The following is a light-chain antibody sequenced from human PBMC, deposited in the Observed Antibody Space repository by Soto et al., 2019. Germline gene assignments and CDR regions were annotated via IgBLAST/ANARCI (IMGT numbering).Light chain of an antibody. CDR2: LEGSGSY. J-gene: IGLJ3*02. V-gene: IGLV4-60*03. Sequence: QPVLTQSSSASASLGSSVKLTCTLSSGHSSYIIAWHQQQPGKAPRYLMKLEGSGSYNKGSGVPDRFSGSSSGADRYLTISNLQSDDEADYYCETWDSNFWVFGGGTQLTVL. CDR1: SGHSSYI. CDR3: ETWDSNFWV.